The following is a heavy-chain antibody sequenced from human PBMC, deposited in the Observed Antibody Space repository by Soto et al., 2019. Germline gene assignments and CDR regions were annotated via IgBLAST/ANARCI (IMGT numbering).Heavy chain of an antibody. CDR2: ISSSSSTI. D-gene: IGHD5-18*01. V-gene: IGHV3-48*02. CDR1: GFTFSSYS. Sequence: PRLSCAASGFTFSSYSMNWVRQAPGKGLEWVSYISSSSSTIYYADSVKGRFTISRDNAKNSLYLQMNSLRDEDTAVYYCARLGYSYGYTYYYGMDVWGQGTTVTVSS. CDR3: ARLGYSYGYTYYYGMDV. J-gene: IGHJ6*02.